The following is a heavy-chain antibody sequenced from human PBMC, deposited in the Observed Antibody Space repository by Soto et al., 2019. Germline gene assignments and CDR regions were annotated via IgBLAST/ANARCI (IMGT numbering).Heavy chain of an antibody. Sequence: SETLSLTCTVSGGSISSSSSYWGWVRQPPGKGLEWIGSIYYSGSTYYNPSLKSRVTISVDTSKNQFSLKLSSVTAADTAVYYCARDYDSSGLYYYYGMDVWGQGTTVT. V-gene: IGHV4-39*01. CDR2: IYYSGST. J-gene: IGHJ6*02. CDR1: GGSISSSSSY. CDR3: ARDYDSSGLYYYYGMDV. D-gene: IGHD3-22*01.